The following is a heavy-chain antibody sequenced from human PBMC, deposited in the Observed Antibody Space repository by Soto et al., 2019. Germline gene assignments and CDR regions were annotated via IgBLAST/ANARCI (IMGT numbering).Heavy chain of an antibody. D-gene: IGHD3-22*01. Sequence: GGSLRLSCAASGFTFSSYAMHRVRQAPGKGLEWVAVISYDGSNKYYADSVKGRFTISRDNAKNSLYLQMNSLRDEDTAVYYCARANYYDSSGYADYYYYGMDVWGQGTTVTVSS. CDR2: ISYDGSNK. CDR3: ARANYYDSSGYADYYYYGMDV. V-gene: IGHV3-30-3*01. CDR1: GFTFSSYA. J-gene: IGHJ6*02.